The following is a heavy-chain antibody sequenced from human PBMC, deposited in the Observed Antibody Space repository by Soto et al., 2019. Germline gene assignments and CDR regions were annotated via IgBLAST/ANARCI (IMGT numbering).Heavy chain of an antibody. CDR1: GYTFTSYY. D-gene: IGHD1-1*01. V-gene: IGHV1-46*01. Sequence: ASVKVSCKASGYTFTSYYMHWVRQAPGQGLEWMGIINPSGGSTSYAQKFQGRVTMTRDTSTSTVYMELSSLRSEDTAVYYCARDLPPLKLEPGPYSYYGMDVWGQGTTVTVSS. CDR3: ARDLPPLKLEPGPYSYYGMDV. J-gene: IGHJ6*02. CDR2: INPSGGST.